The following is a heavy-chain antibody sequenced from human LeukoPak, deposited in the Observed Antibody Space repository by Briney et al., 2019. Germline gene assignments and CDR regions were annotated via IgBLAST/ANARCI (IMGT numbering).Heavy chain of an antibody. J-gene: IGHJ3*02. D-gene: IGHD4-17*01. CDR1: GFTFSNYA. CDR3: AKDSLPYGVNVFDI. Sequence: GGCLRLSWAAYGFTFSNYAMSWVRQAPGKGLEWVSTIRGMVVNTYYAESVKGRFTIARDNSKNTLFLQMNSLRAEETALYYCAKDSLPYGVNVFDIWGQGTMVTVSS. CDR2: IRGMVVNT. V-gene: IGHV3-23*01.